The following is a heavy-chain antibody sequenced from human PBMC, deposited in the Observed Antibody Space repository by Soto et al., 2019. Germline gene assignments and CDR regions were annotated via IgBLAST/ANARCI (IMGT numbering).Heavy chain of an antibody. V-gene: IGHV3-30-3*01. Sequence: PAGSLRLSCAASGLTFSSYGMHWVRQAPGKGLVWVAGISYDGSTTYYADSVKGRFTVSRDNAKNTLYLQVNSLRAEDTAVYHCAGDSYSSSIDWDVDYWGQGTLVTVPS. D-gene: IGHD6-6*01. CDR1: GLTFSSYG. J-gene: IGHJ4*02. CDR2: ISYDGSTT. CDR3: AGDSYSSSIDWDVDY.